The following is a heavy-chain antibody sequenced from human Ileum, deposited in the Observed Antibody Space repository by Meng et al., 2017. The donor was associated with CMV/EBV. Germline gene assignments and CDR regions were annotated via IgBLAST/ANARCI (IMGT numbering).Heavy chain of an antibody. Sequence: QLRLVRLGAEGKKPGASVKVSCEGSGGTFSSNAISWVRHAPGQGLEWMGVISPIFRTSNYAQKFQGRLTITADESTSTAYMELSSLTSGDTAVYYCATSGRGPKYYFDYWGQGTLVTVSS. CDR1: GGTFSSNA. V-gene: IGHV1-69*12. J-gene: IGHJ4*02. CDR2: ISPIFRTS. CDR3: ATSGRGPKYYFDY. D-gene: IGHD1-14*01.